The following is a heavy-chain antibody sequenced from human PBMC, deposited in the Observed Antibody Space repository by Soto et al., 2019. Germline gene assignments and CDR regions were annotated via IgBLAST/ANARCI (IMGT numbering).Heavy chain of an antibody. CDR3: AGVGGGSGGYYTGWFDP. Sequence: QVQLVETGGGLVKPGGSLRLSCAASGFTFSDYYMSWIRQAPGKGLEWVSYISSSGSTIYYADSVKGRFTISTVNAKNSQFPQMNSLGAEDTAVYYCAGVGGGSGGYYTGWFDPWGQGTLVTVSS. J-gene: IGHJ5*02. CDR2: ISSSGSTI. D-gene: IGHD3-10*01. CDR1: GFTFSDYY. V-gene: IGHV3-11*01.